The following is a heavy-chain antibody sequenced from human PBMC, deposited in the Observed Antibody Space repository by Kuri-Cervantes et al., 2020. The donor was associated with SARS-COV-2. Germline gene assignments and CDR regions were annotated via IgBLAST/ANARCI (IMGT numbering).Heavy chain of an antibody. CDR2: ISGSGGST. D-gene: IGHD2-2*01. CDR1: GFTFSSYA. V-gene: IGHV3-23*01. CDR3: AKDSIVVVVPAAKDY. J-gene: IGHJ4*02. Sequence: GESLKISCAASGFTFSSYAMSWVRQAPGKGLEWVSAISGSGGSTYYADSVKGRFTISRDNSKNTLYLQMNSLRAEDTAVYYCAKDSIVVVVPAAKDYWGQGTLGTVSS.